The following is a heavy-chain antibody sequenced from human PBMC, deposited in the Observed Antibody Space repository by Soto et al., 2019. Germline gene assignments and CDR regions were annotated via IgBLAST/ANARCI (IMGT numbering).Heavy chain of an antibody. Sequence: QVQLVQSGAEVKKPGSSVKVSCKASGGSLSNYDISWVRQAPGQGLEWMGGIIPVFGTANYAQKFQGRVTITADESTSIGYMDVTSLRSEDTAVYYCARGDATKIVVTTYYAMDVWGQGTTVTVSS. J-gene: IGHJ6*02. CDR2: IIPVFGTA. V-gene: IGHV1-69*12. CDR1: GGSLSNYD. D-gene: IGHD3-9*01. CDR3: ARGDATKIVVTTYYAMDV.